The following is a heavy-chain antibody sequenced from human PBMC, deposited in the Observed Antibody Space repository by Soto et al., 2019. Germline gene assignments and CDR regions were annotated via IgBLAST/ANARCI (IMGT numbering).Heavy chain of an antibody. CDR3: AHRVLRTVFGLVTTTAIYFDF. Sequence: QITLNESGPMVVRPTETLTLTCRFSGFSLTTSGVGVGWIRQSPGKAPEWLALIYWDDDKRYSASLKSRLTITKDTSKNQVVLTVSDLDPTDTATYYCAHRVLRTVFGLVTTTAIYFDFWGQGTPVAVSS. CDR1: GFSLTTSGVG. D-gene: IGHD3-3*01. J-gene: IGHJ4*02. CDR2: IYWDDDK. V-gene: IGHV2-5*02.